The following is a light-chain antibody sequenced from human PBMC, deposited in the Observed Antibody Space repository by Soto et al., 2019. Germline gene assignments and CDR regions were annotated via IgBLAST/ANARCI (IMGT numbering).Light chain of an antibody. Sequence: DMQMTQSPSTLSASVGDRVTITCRASRNINRWLAWYQQRPGQAPKILMYDASTLECGVPSRFSGSGSGTEFTLTNSSLQPDDSATYFLQQYNSFFGQGTKLEIK. CDR1: RNINRW. CDR2: DAS. J-gene: IGKJ2*01. V-gene: IGKV1-5*01. CDR3: QQYNSF.